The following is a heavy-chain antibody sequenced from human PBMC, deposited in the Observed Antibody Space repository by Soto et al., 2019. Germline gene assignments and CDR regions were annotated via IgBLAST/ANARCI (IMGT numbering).Heavy chain of an antibody. CDR1: DGSVNSGNYY. D-gene: IGHD3-16*01. Sequence: SETLSLTCSVSDGSVNSGNYYWSWIRQPPGKGLAWIGHIYYIGTTDYNPSLKSRVTISVDTSKNQFSLKVTSVTAADTAVYFCAREEKQLSRYGGDFDYWGQGILVTVSS. CDR2: IYYIGTT. CDR3: AREEKQLSRYGGDFDY. V-gene: IGHV4-61*01. J-gene: IGHJ4*02.